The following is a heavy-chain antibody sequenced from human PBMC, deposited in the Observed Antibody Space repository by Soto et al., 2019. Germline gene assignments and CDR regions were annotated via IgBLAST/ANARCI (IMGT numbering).Heavy chain of an antibody. CDR1: GFTFSSYG. Sequence: GGSLRLSCAASGFTFSSYGMHWVRQAPGKGLEWVAVISYDGSNKYYADSVKGRFTISRDNSKNTLYLQMNSLRAEDTAVYYCAKDRSHDDYGDYGVFDYWGQGTLVTVSS. CDR2: ISYDGSNK. V-gene: IGHV3-30*18. CDR3: AKDRSHDDYGDYGVFDY. D-gene: IGHD4-17*01. J-gene: IGHJ4*02.